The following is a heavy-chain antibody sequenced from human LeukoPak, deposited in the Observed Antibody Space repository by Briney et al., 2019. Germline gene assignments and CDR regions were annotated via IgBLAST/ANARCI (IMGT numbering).Heavy chain of an antibody. J-gene: IGHJ4*02. CDR1: GYIFKDYY. D-gene: IGHD1-20*01. V-gene: IGHV1-2*02. CDR3: ARGRYNWNYLLY. Sequence: ASVKVSCKASGYIFKDYYMHWVRQAPGQGLEWMGWINPKSGGTKYAQKFQGRVTMTRDTSISTAYMELSRLRSDDTAIYYCARGRYNWNYLLYWGQGTLVTVSS. CDR2: INPKSGGT.